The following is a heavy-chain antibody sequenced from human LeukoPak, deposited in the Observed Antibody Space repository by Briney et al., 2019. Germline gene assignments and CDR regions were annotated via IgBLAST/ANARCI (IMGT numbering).Heavy chain of an antibody. V-gene: IGHV4-59*01. CDR2: IYYSGST. Sequence: KPSETLSLTCTVSGGSISSYYWSWIRQPPGKGLEWIGYIYYSGSTNYNPSPKSRVTISVDTSKNQFSLKLSSVTAADTAVYYCARVGYSSRSDYWGQGTLVTVSS. J-gene: IGHJ4*02. CDR1: GGSISSYY. CDR3: ARVGYSSRSDY. D-gene: IGHD6-13*01.